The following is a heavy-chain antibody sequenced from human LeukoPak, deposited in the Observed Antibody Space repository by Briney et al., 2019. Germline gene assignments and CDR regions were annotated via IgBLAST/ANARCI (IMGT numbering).Heavy chain of an antibody. Sequence: ASVKVSCKTSGYTFTDYYLHWVRQAPGQGLEWVGWIHPNTGATHYAQKFQGRLAMTRDTSISTVYMELTRLRSDDTAVYYCARDMGRYSGYDYDYWGQGTLVTASS. J-gene: IGHJ4*02. V-gene: IGHV1-2*02. CDR2: IHPNTGAT. D-gene: IGHD5-12*01. CDR3: ARDMGRYSGYDYDY. CDR1: GYTFTDYY.